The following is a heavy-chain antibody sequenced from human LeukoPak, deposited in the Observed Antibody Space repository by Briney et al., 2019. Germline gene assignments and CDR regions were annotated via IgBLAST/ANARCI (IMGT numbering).Heavy chain of an antibody. Sequence: PGGSLRLSCAASGFTFSSYGMHWVRQAPGKGLEWVAVISYDGSNKYYADSVKGRFTISRDDSKNTLYLQMNSLRAEDTAVYYCAKDHASGFSGSPHGFDPWGQGTLVTVSS. J-gene: IGHJ5*02. CDR2: ISYDGSNK. D-gene: IGHD1-26*01. CDR1: GFTFSSYG. CDR3: AKDHASGFSGSPHGFDP. V-gene: IGHV3-30*18.